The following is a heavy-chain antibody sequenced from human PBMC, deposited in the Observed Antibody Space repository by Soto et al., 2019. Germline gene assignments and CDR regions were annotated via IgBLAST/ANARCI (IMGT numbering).Heavy chain of an antibody. J-gene: IGHJ6*02. CDR2: ISSSSSTI. Sequence: PGGSLRLSCAASGFTFSSYSMNWVRQAPGKGLEWVSYISSSSSTIYYADSVKGRFTISRDNAKNSLYLQMNSLRDEDTAVYYCARDPHPDVLLWFGETTTWSYYYYGMDVWGQGTTVTVSS. D-gene: IGHD3-10*01. CDR1: GFTFSSYS. V-gene: IGHV3-48*02. CDR3: ARDPHPDVLLWFGETTTWSYYYYGMDV.